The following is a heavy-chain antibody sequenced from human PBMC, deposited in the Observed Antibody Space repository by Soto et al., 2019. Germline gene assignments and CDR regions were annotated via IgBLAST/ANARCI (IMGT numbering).Heavy chain of an antibody. CDR2: IYYSGST. CDR3: ASIDSSGYYNFDY. CDR1: RGSISSYY. J-gene: IGHJ4*02. V-gene: IGHV4-59*01. Sequence: SETLSLTCIVSRGSISSYYWSWIRQPPGKGLGWIGYIYYSGSTNYNPSLKSRVTISVDTSKNQFSLKLSSVTAADTAVYYCASIDSSGYYNFDYWGQGTLVTVSS. D-gene: IGHD3-22*01.